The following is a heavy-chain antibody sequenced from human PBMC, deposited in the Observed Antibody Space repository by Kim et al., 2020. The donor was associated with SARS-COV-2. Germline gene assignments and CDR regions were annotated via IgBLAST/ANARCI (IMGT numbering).Heavy chain of an antibody. CDR2: ISPFFGTA. V-gene: IGHV1-69*06. D-gene: IGHD6-19*01. CDR3: ARASFHSSGWSDEYFQH. Sequence: SVKVSCKASGYTFTSYGISWVRQAPGQGLEWMGGISPFFGTANYAQKFQGRVTITADKSTSTAYMELSSLRSEDTAVYYCARASFHSSGWSDEYFQHWGQGTLVTVSS. CDR1: GYTFTSYG. J-gene: IGHJ1*01.